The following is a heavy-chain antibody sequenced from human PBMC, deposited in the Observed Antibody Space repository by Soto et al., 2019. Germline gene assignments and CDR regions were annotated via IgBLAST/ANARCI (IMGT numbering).Heavy chain of an antibody. D-gene: IGHD2-8*01. Sequence: GGSLRLSCAASGFTFSSYSMNWVRQAPGKGLEWVSSISSSSSYIYYADSVKGRFTISRDNAKNSLYLQMNSLRAEDTAVYYCARGPDSVYAISFLDYWGQGTLVTVSS. CDR1: GFTFSSYS. J-gene: IGHJ4*02. CDR3: ARGPDSVYAISFLDY. CDR2: ISSSSSYI. V-gene: IGHV3-21*01.